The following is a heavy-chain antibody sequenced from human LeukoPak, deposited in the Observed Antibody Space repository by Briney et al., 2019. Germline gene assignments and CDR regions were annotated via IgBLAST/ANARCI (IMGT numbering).Heavy chain of an antibody. CDR2: IYTSGST. D-gene: IGHD3-3*01. CDR1: GGYISSYY. J-gene: IGHJ6*03. CDR3: ARDYDFWSGSIPYYYMDV. V-gene: IGHV4-4*07. Sequence: SETLSLTCTVSGGYISSYYWSWIRQPAGKGLEWIGRIYTSGSTNYNPSLKSRVTMSVDTSKNQFSLKLSSVTAADTAVYYCARDYDFWSGSIPYYYMDVWGKGTTVTVSS.